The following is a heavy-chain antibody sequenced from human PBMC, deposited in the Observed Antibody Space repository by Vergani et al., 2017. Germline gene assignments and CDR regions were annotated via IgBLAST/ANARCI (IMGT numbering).Heavy chain of an antibody. V-gene: IGHV3-23*04. Sequence: EVQVVESGGGLVQPGGSLRLSCAASGFTFSSYAMSWVRQAPGKGLEWVSVISGTGGSTYYADSVKGRFTISRDNSKNTLYLQMNSLRPEDTAVYYCAKDWGYCSAASCGNYWGQGTLVTVSS. D-gene: IGHD2-15*01. CDR2: ISGTGGST. CDR3: AKDWGYCSAASCGNY. J-gene: IGHJ4*02. CDR1: GFTFSSYA.